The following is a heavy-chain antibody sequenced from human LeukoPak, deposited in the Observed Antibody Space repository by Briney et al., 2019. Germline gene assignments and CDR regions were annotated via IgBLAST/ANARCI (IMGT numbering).Heavy chain of an antibody. Sequence: GGSLRLSCAASGFTFSSHAMSWVRQAPGKGLEWVSAISGSGRSTYYADSVKGRFTISRDNSKNTLYLQMNSLRAGDTAAYYCAKDLASAPDYWGQGTLVTVSS. CDR2: ISGSGRST. J-gene: IGHJ4*02. CDR3: AKDLASAPDY. CDR1: GFTFSSHA. V-gene: IGHV3-23*01.